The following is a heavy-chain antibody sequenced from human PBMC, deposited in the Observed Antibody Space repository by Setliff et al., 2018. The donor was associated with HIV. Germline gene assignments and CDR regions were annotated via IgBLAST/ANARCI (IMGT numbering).Heavy chain of an antibody. V-gene: IGHV5-51*01. J-gene: IGHJ4*02. CDR3: VRHPWGYSSSYAHYFDY. Sequence: PGESLKISCKASGYSFTSYWIGWVRQMPGKGLEWMGIIYPSDSDTRYSPSFQGQVTISADESTNTACLQWSGLKASDTAAYYCVRHPWGYSSSYAHYFDYWGQETLVTSPQ. CDR1: GYSFTSYW. CDR2: IYPSDSDT. D-gene: IGHD6-19*01.